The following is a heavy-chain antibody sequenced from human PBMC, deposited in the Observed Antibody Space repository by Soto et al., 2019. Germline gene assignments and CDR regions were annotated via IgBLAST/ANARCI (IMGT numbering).Heavy chain of an antibody. D-gene: IGHD6-13*01. V-gene: IGHV4-34*01. J-gene: IGHJ4*02. Sequence: SETLCLTYAVYGGSFSGYYWSWIRQPPGKGLEWIGEINHSGSTNYNPSLKSRVTISVDTSKNQFSLKLSSVTAADTAVYYCARGPIVRIAAAYDYWGQGTLVTVSS. CDR1: GGSFSGYY. CDR2: INHSGST. CDR3: ARGPIVRIAAAYDY.